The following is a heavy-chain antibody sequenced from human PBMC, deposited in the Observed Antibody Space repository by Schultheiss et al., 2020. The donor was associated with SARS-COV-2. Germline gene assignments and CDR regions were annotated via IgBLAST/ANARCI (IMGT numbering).Heavy chain of an antibody. CDR1: SGSFSGFY. D-gene: IGHD3-22*01. J-gene: IGHJ3*02. Sequence: SETLSLTCAVYSGSFSGFYWSWIRQPPGKGLEWMGEIHHSVSTNYNPSLKSRVTISVDTSKNQFSLKLSSVTAADTAVYYCARPRSSGYRAYAFDIWGQGTMVTVSS. V-gene: IGHV4-34*01. CDR2: IHHSVST. CDR3: ARPRSSGYRAYAFDI.